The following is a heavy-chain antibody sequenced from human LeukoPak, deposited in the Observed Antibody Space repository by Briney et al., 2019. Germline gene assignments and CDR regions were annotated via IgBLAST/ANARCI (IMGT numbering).Heavy chain of an antibody. CDR1: GYTLTNHY. V-gene: IGHV1-46*01. J-gene: IGHJ4*02. CDR2: MNPSGGST. CDR3: ARDRVSGGYVTFDY. Sequence: ASVKVSCKASGYTLTNHYIHWVRQAPGQGLEWMGIMNPSGGSTSYPQKFQGRVTTTRDTSTSTVYMELSSLRSEDTAVYYCARDRVSGGYVTFDYWGQGTLVTVPS. D-gene: IGHD5-12*01.